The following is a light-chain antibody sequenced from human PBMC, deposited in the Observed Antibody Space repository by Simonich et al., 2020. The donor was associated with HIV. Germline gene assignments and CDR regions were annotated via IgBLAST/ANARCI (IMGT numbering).Light chain of an antibody. CDR1: QIVTTN. Sequence: EIVITQSPATLSVSPGERATLSCRASQIVTTNLAWYQQKPGQVPRLLIYGASTRATGIPARFSGSGSGTEFTLTISSMQSEDFALYYCQQYNNWPRTFGQGTKVEIK. CDR2: GAS. CDR3: QQYNNWPRT. J-gene: IGKJ1*01. V-gene: IGKV3-15*01.